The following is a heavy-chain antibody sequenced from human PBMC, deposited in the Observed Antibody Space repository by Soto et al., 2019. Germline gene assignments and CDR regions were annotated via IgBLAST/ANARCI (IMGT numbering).Heavy chain of an antibody. CDR1: GDSISTDY. D-gene: IGHD7-27*01. CDR3: AKNSTWGSLVH. CDR2: IYYGGST. Sequence: SETLSINCTFSGDSISTDYWSWIRQSPGKGLEWIGFIYYGGSTNYNPSLKSRVTISVDTPKNQFSLKLSSVTAADTAVYYCAKNSTWGSLVHWGQGTLISVSS. J-gene: IGHJ4*02. V-gene: IGHV4-59*08.